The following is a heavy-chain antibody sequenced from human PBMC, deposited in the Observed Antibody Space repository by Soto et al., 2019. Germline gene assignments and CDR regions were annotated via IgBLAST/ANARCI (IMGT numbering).Heavy chain of an antibody. CDR1: GFSFSSNW. V-gene: IGHV3-74*02. CDR2: INGDGSTT. D-gene: IGHD3-10*01. CDR3: ASIPMVRGPSDF. J-gene: IGHJ4*02. Sequence: EVQLVESGGGLVQPGGSLRLSCAASGFSFSSNWMHWVRHAPGKGLVWVARINGDGSTTQYADSVQGRFSISRDNTENTLYLQMNSLSDEDTAVYHCASIPMVRGPSDFWGQGVLVTVSS.